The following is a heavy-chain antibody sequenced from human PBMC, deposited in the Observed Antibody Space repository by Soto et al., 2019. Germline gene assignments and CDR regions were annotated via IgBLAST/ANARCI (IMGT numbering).Heavy chain of an antibody. CDR3: AREGTIFGVAPYGMDV. J-gene: IGHJ6*02. CDR1: GGSISSYY. Sequence: PSETLSLTCTVSGGSISSYYWSWIRQPPGKGLEWIGYIYYSGSTNYNPSLKSRVTISVDTSKNQFSLKLSSVTAAATAVYYCAREGTIFGVAPYGMDVWGQGTTVTVSS. V-gene: IGHV4-59*01. D-gene: IGHD3-3*01. CDR2: IYYSGST.